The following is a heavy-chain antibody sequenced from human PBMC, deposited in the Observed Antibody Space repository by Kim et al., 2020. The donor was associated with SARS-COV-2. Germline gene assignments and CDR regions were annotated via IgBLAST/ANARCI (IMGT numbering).Heavy chain of an antibody. Sequence: SETLSLTCAVSGASISSSNCWSCVRPPAGRRVGWIGEVDHSRTTCYTVSLKRRVTISVDKSKNQFLLRLNSVGAAVTAVYYCARGVSSACTPRAWFDPWGQGTLVTVPS. V-gene: IGHV4-4*02. D-gene: IGHD3-22*01. CDR2: VDHSRTT. CDR3: ARGVSSACTPRAWFDP. J-gene: IGHJ5*02. CDR1: GASISSSNC.